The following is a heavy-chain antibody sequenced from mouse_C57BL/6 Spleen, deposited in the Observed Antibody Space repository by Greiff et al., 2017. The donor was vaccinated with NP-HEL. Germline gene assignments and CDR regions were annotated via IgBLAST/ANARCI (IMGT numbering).Heavy chain of an antibody. D-gene: IGHD2-1*01. CDR3: ARGGNSWYFDV. CDR1: GFTFSSYG. V-gene: IGHV5-6*01. Sequence: EVKLVESGGDLVKPGGSLKLSCAASGFTFSSYGMSWVRQTPDKRLEWVATISSGGSYTYYPDSVKGRFTISRDNAKNTLYLQMSSLKSEDTAMYYCARGGNSWYFDVWGTGTTVTVSS. J-gene: IGHJ1*03. CDR2: ISSGGSYT.